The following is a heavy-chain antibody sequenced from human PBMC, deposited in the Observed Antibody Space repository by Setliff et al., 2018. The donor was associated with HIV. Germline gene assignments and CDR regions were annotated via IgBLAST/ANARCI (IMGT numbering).Heavy chain of an antibody. Sequence: GSLRLSCAASGFTFSSHWMHWVRQAPGRGLEWVSSISSSGRSIHYADSVKGRFTISRDDAKNSLFLQMNSLRVEDTAVYYCTRDGPYYYDTSANYWGQGTLVTVSS. V-gene: IGHV3-21*01. J-gene: IGHJ4*02. D-gene: IGHD3-22*01. CDR3: TRDGPYYYDTSANY. CDR2: ISSSGRSI. CDR1: GFTFSSHW.